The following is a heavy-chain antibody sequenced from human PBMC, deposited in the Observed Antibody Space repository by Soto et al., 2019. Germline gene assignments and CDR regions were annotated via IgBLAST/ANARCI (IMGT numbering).Heavy chain of an antibody. Sequence: GGSLRLSCAASGFTFSSYAMNWVRQAPGKGLEWVSGISGSGGATYYADSVKGRFTISRDNSKNTLYLQMNSLRAEDTAVYYCAKGGHYFDSSAYGLQHWGQGTLVTVSS. CDR1: GFTFSSYA. D-gene: IGHD3-22*01. CDR2: ISGSGGAT. V-gene: IGHV3-23*01. J-gene: IGHJ1*01. CDR3: AKGGHYFDSSAYGLQH.